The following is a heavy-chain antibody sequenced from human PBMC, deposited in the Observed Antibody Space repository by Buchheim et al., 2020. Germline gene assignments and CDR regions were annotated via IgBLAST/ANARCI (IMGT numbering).Heavy chain of an antibody. V-gene: IGHV4-31*03. D-gene: IGHD2-15*01. CDR3: ARIGTPDEAGYYFDY. CDR1: GGSISSGGYY. CDR2: IYYSGST. J-gene: IGHJ4*02. Sequence: QVQLQESGPGLVKPSQTLSLTCTVSGGSISSGGYYWSWIRQHPGKGLEWIGYIYYSGSTYYNPSLKSRVTISVDPSKNQFALKLSSVTAADTAVCYCARIGTPDEAGYYFDYWGQGTL.